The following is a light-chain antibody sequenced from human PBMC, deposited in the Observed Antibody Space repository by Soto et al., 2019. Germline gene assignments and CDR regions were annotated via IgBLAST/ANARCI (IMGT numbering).Light chain of an antibody. Sequence: EIVLTQSPGTLSLSPGERATLSCRASQSVSINYLAWYQQKPGQAPRLLIYGASRRATGIPDRFSGSGSGTDFTLTFSRLEPEDFAVYYCQQYGSSPPCTFGQATKLEIK. CDR1: QSVSINY. CDR3: QQYGSSPPCT. J-gene: IGKJ2*02. V-gene: IGKV3-20*01. CDR2: GAS.